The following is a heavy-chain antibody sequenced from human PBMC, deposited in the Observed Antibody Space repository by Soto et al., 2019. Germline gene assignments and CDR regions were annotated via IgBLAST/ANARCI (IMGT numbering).Heavy chain of an antibody. CDR3: ARGTYRNTDNCDRIWHFEL. CDR1: GFSFGDQD. Sequence: EEQLVESGGGLEQPGGSLKLPCEAPGFSFGDQDLHWVRQRTGGGLEWVLAIGTLGDSYFSGSLRGRFTLPRENATNSLQRQMSDLRGGKTAVYYCARGTYRNTDNCDRIWHFELWGRGTLVTVAS. D-gene: IGHD3-16*02. V-gene: IGHV3-13*01. J-gene: IGHJ2*01. CDR2: IGTLGDS.